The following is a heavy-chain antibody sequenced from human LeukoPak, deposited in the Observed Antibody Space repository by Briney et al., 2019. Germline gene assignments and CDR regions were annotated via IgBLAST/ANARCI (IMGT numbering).Heavy chain of an antibody. D-gene: IGHD6-19*01. V-gene: IGHV3-23*01. J-gene: IGHJ4*02. CDR3: AKHSGYSSASVGDY. CDR2: ISGSGSST. Sequence: GGSLRLSCAASGFTFSSYAMSWVPQAPGKGLEWVSAISGSGSSTYYADAVKGRFTISRDNSKNTLYLKMNSLRAEDTALYYGAKHSGYSSASVGDYWGQGTLVTVSS. CDR1: GFTFSSYA.